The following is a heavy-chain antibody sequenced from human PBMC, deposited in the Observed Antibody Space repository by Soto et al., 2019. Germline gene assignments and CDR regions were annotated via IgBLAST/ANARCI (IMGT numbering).Heavy chain of an antibody. V-gene: IGHV4-59*01. CDR2: IYSSGTT. CDR1: GGSIRSYY. Sequence: QVQLQESGPGLVKPSETLSLICTVSGGSIRSYYWSWIRQSPGKGLEWITHIYSSGTTNYNPSLESRVTISVDTSKNQFSLKLSSVTAADTAVYYCATDYGDYVGAFNIWGQGTMVTVSS. D-gene: IGHD4-17*01. CDR3: ATDYGDYVGAFNI. J-gene: IGHJ3*02.